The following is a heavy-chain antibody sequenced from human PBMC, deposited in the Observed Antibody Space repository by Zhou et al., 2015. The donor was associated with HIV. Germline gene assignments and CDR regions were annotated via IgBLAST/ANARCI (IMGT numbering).Heavy chain of an antibody. Sequence: LMQSGTEVTKPGASVKVSCKASGGSFSTDGISWVRQAPGQGLEWVGGIIPVFGTTKSAQKFQGRVTITADRSTSTAYMDLRSLRFEDTAVYYCARERGGATRPGWRYFDLWGRGTLVTVSS. J-gene: IGHJ2*01. CDR1: GGSFSTDG. CDR2: IIPVFGTT. V-gene: IGHV1-69*06. D-gene: IGHD6-6*01. CDR3: ARERGGATRPGWRYFDL.